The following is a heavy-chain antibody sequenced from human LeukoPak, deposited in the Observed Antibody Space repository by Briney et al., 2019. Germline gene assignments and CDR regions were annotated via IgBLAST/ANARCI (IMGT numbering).Heavy chain of an antibody. V-gene: IGHV3-74*01. CDR3: ARDFFYDSSGRYDY. CDR2: INRDGSNI. D-gene: IGHD3-22*01. CDR1: GFTFSSYW. J-gene: IGHJ4*02. Sequence: GGSLRLSCAASGFTFSSYWMHWFRQAPGKGLVWVSRINRDGSNIDYADSVKGRVTISRDNAKNTLFLQMDSLRAGDTAVYYCARDFFYDSSGRYDYWGQGTLVTVSS.